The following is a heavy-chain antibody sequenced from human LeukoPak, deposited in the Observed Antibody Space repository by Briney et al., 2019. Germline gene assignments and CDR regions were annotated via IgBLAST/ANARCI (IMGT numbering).Heavy chain of an antibody. CDR2: MSYGGANE. CDR3: ARRYFDY. V-gene: IGHV3-30-3*01. Sequence: GGSLRLSCAASGFTFTNYALHWVRQAPGKGLEWVAVMSYGGANEYYADSVKGRFTISRDNAQNSLYLQMNSLRAEDTAVYYCARRYFDYWGQGTLVTVSS. CDR1: GFTFTNYA. J-gene: IGHJ4*02.